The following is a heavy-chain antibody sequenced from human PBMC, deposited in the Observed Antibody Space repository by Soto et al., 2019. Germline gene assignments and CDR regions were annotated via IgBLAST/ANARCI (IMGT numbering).Heavy chain of an antibody. V-gene: IGHV3-30-3*01. J-gene: IGHJ6*02. CDR2: ISYDGSNK. Sequence: QVQLVESGGGVVQPGRSLRLSCAASGFTFSSYAMHWVRQAPGKGLEWVAVISYDGSNKYYADSVKGRFTISRDNSKNTLYLQMNSLRAEDTAVYYCARDGLDYGDVGGGMDVWGQGTTVTVSS. CDR3: ARDGLDYGDVGGGMDV. CDR1: GFTFSSYA. D-gene: IGHD4-17*01.